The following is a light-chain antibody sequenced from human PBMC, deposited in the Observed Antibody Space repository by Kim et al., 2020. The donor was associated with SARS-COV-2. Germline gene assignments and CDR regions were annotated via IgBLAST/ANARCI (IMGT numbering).Light chain of an antibody. CDR3: QQRGNWPWT. V-gene: IGKV3-11*01. CDR1: QSVSNY. J-gene: IGKJ1*01. Sequence: EIVLTQSPATLSLSPGERATLCCRASQSVSNYLAWYQQKPGQAPRLLIYDASNRGTDIPARFSGSGSGTDFTLTISSLEPEDFAVYYCQQRGNWPWTFGQGTKVDIK. CDR2: DAS.